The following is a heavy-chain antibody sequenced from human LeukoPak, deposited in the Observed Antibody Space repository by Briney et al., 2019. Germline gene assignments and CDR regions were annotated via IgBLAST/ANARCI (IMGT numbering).Heavy chain of an antibody. D-gene: IGHD6-13*01. CDR3: AKRSLLAAAGYYFDY. CDR2: ISGSGGST. CDR1: GFTFSSYA. V-gene: IGHV3-23*01. Sequence: PGGSLRLSCAASGFTFSSYAMSWVRQAPGKGLEWVSAISGSGGSTYYADSVKGRFTVSRDNSKNTLYLQMNSLRAEDTAVYYCAKRSLLAAAGYYFDYWGQGTLVTVSS. J-gene: IGHJ4*02.